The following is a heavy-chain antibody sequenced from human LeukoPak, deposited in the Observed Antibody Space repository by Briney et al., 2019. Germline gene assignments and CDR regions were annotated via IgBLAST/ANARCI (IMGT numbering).Heavy chain of an antibody. V-gene: IGHV1-2*04. CDR3: ARGGWLRFSYYFDY. Sequence: GASVKVSCKASGYTFTGYYMHWVRQAPGQGLEWMGWINPNSGGTNYAQKFQGWVTITRDTSISTAYMELSRLRSDDTAVYYCARGGWLRFSYYFDYWGQGTLVTVSS. CDR1: GYTFTGYY. CDR2: INPNSGGT. J-gene: IGHJ4*02. D-gene: IGHD5-12*01.